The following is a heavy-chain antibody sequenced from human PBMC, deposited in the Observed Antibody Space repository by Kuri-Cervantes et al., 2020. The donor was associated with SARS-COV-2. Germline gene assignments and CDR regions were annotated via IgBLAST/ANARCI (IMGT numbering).Heavy chain of an antibody. CDR1: RSTFTSYY. CDR2: TNPSGGST. J-gene: IGHJ6*02. Sequence: VSCLPSRSTFTSYYMHWVRQAPGQGLEWMGITNPSGGSTRYAQKFQGRVTITADKSTSTAYMELSSLRSEDTAVYYCARFVVATKKDYYYGMDVWGQGTTVTVSS. CDR3: ARFVVATKKDYYYGMDV. V-gene: IGHV1-46*01. D-gene: IGHD5-12*01.